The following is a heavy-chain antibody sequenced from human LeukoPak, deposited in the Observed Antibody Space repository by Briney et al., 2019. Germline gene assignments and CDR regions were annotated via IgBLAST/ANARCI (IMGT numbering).Heavy chain of an antibody. V-gene: IGHV3-21*01. CDR3: ARDRAGATTDC. D-gene: IGHD1-26*01. CDR1: GFTFSSYS. J-gene: IGHJ4*02. CDR2: ISSSSSYI. Sequence: GGSLRLSCAASGFTFSSYSMNWVRQAPGKGLEWVSSISSSSSYIYYADSVKGRFTISRDNAKNSLYLQMNSLRAEDTAVHYCARDRAGATTDCWGQGTLVTVSS.